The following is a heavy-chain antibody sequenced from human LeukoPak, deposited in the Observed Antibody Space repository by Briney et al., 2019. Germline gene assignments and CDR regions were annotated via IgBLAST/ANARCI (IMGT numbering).Heavy chain of an antibody. V-gene: IGHV4-34*01. D-gene: IGHD6-13*01. CDR1: GGSFSGNY. CDR3: ARKRGYSSSWYVKYYYMDV. CDR2: INHCGST. J-gene: IGHJ6*03. Sequence: SETLSLTCAVYGGSFSGNYWSWIRQPPGKGLEWIGEINHCGSTNYNPSLKSRVTISVDTSKNQFSLKLSSVTAADTAVYYCARKRGYSSSWYVKYYYMDVWGKGTTVTVSS.